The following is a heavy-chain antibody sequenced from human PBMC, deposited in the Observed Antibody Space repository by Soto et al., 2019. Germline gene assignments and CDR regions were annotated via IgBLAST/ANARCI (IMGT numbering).Heavy chain of an antibody. CDR3: ARGLITGSHYSGGWYYFDS. D-gene: IGHD6-19*01. CDR2: INHSGSA. V-gene: IGHV4-34*01. CDR1: GESFSGHI. Sequence: QVQLQQSGAGLLKPSETLSLTCAVYGESFSGHIWTWIRQTPGKGLQWIGQINHSGSASYNPSLNNRVTISSHTSHSQFSLELSSVTAADTAVYYCARGLITGSHYSGGWYYFDSWGQGIQVTVSS. J-gene: IGHJ4*02.